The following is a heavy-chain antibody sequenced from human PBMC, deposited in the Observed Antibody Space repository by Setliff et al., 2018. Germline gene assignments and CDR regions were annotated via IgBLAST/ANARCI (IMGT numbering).Heavy chain of an antibody. V-gene: IGHV3-7*01. D-gene: IGHD3-3*01. Sequence: GSLRLSCAASGFTFSSYWMSWVRQAPGKGLERLANINEDGSHKWYVDSVKGRFTISRDNAKNTLYLQMNSLRAEDTGVYYCARDLSGRSDSWGQGTLVTVSS. J-gene: IGHJ4*02. CDR3: ARDLSGRSDS. CDR1: GFTFSSYW. CDR2: INEDGSHK.